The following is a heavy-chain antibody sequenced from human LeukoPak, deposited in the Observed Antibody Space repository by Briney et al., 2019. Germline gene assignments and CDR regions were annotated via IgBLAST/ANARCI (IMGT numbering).Heavy chain of an antibody. CDR1: GFSFSSYA. V-gene: IGHV3-15*01. D-gene: IGHD5-18*01. Sequence: PGRSLRLSCAASGFSFSSYAMHWVRQAPGKGLEWVGRIKSKTDGGTTDYAAPVKGRFTISRDDSKNTLYLQMNSLNTEDTAVYYCTTTWIQLWSLGYWGQRTLVTVSS. CDR2: IKSKTDGGTT. J-gene: IGHJ4*02. CDR3: TTTWIQLWSLGY.